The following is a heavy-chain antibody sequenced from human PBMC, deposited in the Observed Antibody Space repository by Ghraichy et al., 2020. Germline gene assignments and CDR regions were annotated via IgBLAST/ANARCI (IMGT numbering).Heavy chain of an antibody. CDR2: INSDGSST. V-gene: IGHV3-74*01. CDR1: GFTFSSYW. CDR3: ARARGDYGDYEGPTGTSSNDWYFDL. Sequence: GSLRLSCAASGFTFSSYWMHWVRQAPGKGLVWVSRINSDGSSTSYADSVKGRFTISRDNAKNTLYLQMNSLRAEDTAVYYCARARGDYGDYEGPTGTSSNDWYFDLWGRGTLVTVSS. J-gene: IGHJ2*01. D-gene: IGHD4-17*01.